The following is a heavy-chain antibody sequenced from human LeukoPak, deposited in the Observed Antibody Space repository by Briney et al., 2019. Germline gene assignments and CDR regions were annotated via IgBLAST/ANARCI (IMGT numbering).Heavy chain of an antibody. CDR1: GFTFSNYG. Sequence: GRSLRLSCAASGFTFSNYGMHWVRQAPGKGLEWVAVISYDGSNKYYADSVKGRFTISRDNSKNTLYLQMNSLRAEDTAVYYCAKDSLDAFDIWAKGQWSPSLQ. J-gene: IGHJ3*02. CDR3: AKDSLDAFDI. CDR2: ISYDGSNK. V-gene: IGHV3-30*18.